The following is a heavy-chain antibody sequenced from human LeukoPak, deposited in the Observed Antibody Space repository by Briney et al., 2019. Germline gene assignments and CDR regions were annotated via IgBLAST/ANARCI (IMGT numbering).Heavy chain of an antibody. Sequence: GSVKVSCKVSGYTFTELSMHWVRQAPGKGLEWMGGFDPEDGETIYAQKFQGRVTMTEDTSTDTAYMELSSLRSEDTAVYYCATPPYCSSTSCHDYWGQGTLVTVSS. D-gene: IGHD2-2*01. CDR3: ATPPYCSSTSCHDY. V-gene: IGHV1-24*01. CDR2: FDPEDGET. J-gene: IGHJ4*02. CDR1: GYTFTELS.